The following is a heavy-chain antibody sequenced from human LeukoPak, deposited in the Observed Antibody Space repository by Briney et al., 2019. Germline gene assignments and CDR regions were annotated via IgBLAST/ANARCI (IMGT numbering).Heavy chain of an antibody. V-gene: IGHV4-59*01. D-gene: IGHD5-18*01. Sequence: PSETLSLTCTVSGGSISSYYWSWIRQPPGKGLEWIGYIYYSGSTNYNPSLKSRVTISVDTSKNQFSLKLSSVTAADTAVYYCARGTWIQLSKGYYFDYWGQGTLVTVSS. CDR2: IYYSGST. J-gene: IGHJ4*02. CDR3: ARGTWIQLSKGYYFDY. CDR1: GGSISSYY.